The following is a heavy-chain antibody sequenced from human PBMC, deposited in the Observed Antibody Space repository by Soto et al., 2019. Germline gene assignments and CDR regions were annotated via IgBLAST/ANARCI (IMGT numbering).Heavy chain of an antibody. J-gene: IGHJ3*02. D-gene: IGHD3-22*01. V-gene: IGHV4-30-2*01. CDR3: DSSAHAGAAFDI. CDR2: IYHSGST. CDR1: GGSLSSGGYS. Sequence: TLSLTCAVSGGSLSSGGYSWSWIRQPPGKGLEWIGYIYHSGSTYYNPSLKSRVTISVDRSKNQFSLKLSSVTAADTAVYYYDSSAHAGAAFDIWGQGTMVTVSS.